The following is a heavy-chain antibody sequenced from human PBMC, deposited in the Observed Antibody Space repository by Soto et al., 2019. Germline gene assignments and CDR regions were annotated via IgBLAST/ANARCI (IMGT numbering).Heavy chain of an antibody. CDR3: ARGSYCSGGSCYSGGMV. CDR1: GFTFSSYA. CDR2: ISYDGSNK. D-gene: IGHD2-15*01. V-gene: IGHV3-30-3*01. Sequence: PGGSLRLSCAASGFTFSSYAMHWVRQAPGKGPEWVAVISYDGSNKYYADSVKGRFTISRDNSKNTLYLQMNSLRAEDTAVYYCARGSYCSGGSCYSGGMVWGQGTLVTVSS. J-gene: IGHJ4*02.